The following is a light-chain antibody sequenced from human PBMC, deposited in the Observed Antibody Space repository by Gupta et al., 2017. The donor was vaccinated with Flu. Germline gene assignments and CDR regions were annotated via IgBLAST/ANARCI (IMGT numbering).Light chain of an antibody. J-gene: IGLJ2*01. V-gene: IGLV3-25*03. CDR3: QSGDTGGAPGV. Sequence: TCSGDALPNQFAYWYQQKPGQAPVLVIYKDSERPSGIPERFSGSSSGTTVTLTISGVQPEDEAEYYCQSGDTGGAPGVFGGGAKLTVL. CDR1: ALPNQF. CDR2: KDS.